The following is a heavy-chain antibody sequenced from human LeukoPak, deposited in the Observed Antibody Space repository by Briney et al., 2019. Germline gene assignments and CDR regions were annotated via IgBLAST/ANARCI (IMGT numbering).Heavy chain of an antibody. CDR3: ARDRHYYGSGSSPGVDP. CDR2: IIPIFGTA. V-gene: IGHV1-69*01. CDR1: GGTFSSYA. Sequence: ASGKVSCKASGGTFSSYAISWVRQAPGQGLEWMGGIIPIFGTANYAKKFQGRVTITADESTSTAYMELSSLRSEDTAVYYCARDRHYYGSGSSPGVDPWGQGTLVTVSS. J-gene: IGHJ5*02. D-gene: IGHD3-10*01.